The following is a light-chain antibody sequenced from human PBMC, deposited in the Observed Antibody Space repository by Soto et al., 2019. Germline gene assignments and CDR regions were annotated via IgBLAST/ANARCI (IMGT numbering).Light chain of an antibody. CDR1: QTISSW. CDR2: KAS. CDR3: QHYNSYSEA. V-gene: IGKV1-5*03. J-gene: IGKJ1*01. Sequence: DIQMTLSPSTLSGSVGDRVTITCRASQTISSWLAWYQQKPGKAPKLLIYKASTLKSGVPSRFSGSGSGTEFTLTISSLQPDDFATDYCQHYNSYSEAFGQGTKVDIK.